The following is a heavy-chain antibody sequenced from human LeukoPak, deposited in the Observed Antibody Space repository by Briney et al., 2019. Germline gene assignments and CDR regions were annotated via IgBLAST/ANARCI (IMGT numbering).Heavy chain of an antibody. CDR3: ARGTSVRDWFDL. V-gene: IGHV4-39*07. Sequence: SETLSLTCTVSGGSISSSSYYWGWIRQPPGKGLEWIGSIYYSGSTYYNPSLKSRVTISVDTSKNQFSLKLSSVTAADAAVYYCARGTSVRDWFDLWGQGTLVTVSS. J-gene: IGHJ5*02. CDR1: GGSISSSSYY. D-gene: IGHD1-1*01. CDR2: IYYSGST.